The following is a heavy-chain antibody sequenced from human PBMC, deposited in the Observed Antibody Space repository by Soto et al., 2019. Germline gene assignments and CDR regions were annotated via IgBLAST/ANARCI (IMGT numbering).Heavy chain of an antibody. CDR1: GYTFTGYY. D-gene: IGHD6-13*01. Sequence: SVKVSCKASGYTFTGYYMHWVRQAPGQGLEWMGWINPNSGGTNYAQKFQGRVTMTRDTSISTAYMELSRLRSDDTAVYYCAREEGIAAASLSYYYYGMDVWGQGTTVTVSS. V-gene: IGHV1-2*02. CDR3: AREEGIAAASLSYYYYGMDV. CDR2: INPNSGGT. J-gene: IGHJ6*02.